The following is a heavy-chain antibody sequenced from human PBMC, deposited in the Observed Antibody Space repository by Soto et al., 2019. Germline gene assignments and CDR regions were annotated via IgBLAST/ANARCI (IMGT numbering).Heavy chain of an antibody. V-gene: IGHV5-51*01. CDR3: ARDYDYFDH. D-gene: IGHD3-16*01. CDR2: IYPGDSDT. Sequence: PGESLKISCTGVGYSFTSYWIGWVRQMPGKGLEWMGIIYPGDSDTRYSPSFQGQVTISADKSITTAYLQWSSPTASDTAVYYCARDYDYFDHWGQGSLVTVSS. CDR1: GYSFTSYW. J-gene: IGHJ4*02.